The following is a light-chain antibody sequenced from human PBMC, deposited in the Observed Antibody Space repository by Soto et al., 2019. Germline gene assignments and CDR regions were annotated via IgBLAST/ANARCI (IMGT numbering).Light chain of an antibody. Sequence: QSVLTQPSSVSASPGQSITISCTATSSDVGGYNYVSWYQQHPGKAPKLMIYEVSNRPSGVSNRFSGSKSGNTASLTISGLQAEDEADYYCSSYTSSSTYVFGTGTKVTVL. V-gene: IGLV2-14*01. CDR2: EVS. CDR3: SSYTSSSTYV. CDR1: SSDVGGYNY. J-gene: IGLJ1*01.